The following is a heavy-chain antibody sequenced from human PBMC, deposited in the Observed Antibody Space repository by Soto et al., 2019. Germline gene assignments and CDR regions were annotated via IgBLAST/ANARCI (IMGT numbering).Heavy chain of an antibody. Sequence: SETLSLTCAVYGGSFSGYYWSWIRQPPGKGLEWIGEINHSGSTNYNPSLKSRVTISVDTSKNQFSLKLSSVTAADTAVYYCARRRQQLVRASFDYWGQGTLGHRLL. J-gene: IGHJ4*02. V-gene: IGHV4-34*01. CDR3: ARRRQQLVRASFDY. CDR2: INHSGST. D-gene: IGHD6-13*01. CDR1: GGSFSGYY.